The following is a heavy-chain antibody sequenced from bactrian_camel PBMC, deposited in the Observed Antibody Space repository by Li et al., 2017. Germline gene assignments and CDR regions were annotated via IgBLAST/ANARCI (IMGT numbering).Heavy chain of an antibody. CDR2: VNGGGDAT. D-gene: IGHD5*01. Sequence: VQLVESGGGSVQPGGSLRLSCAASGFIFSNYGMSWVRQAPGKALEWVSTVNGGGDATRYADSVKGRFTISRDKAKNTLYLQMNSLKTEDTAMYFCAWGVALVGGQGTQVTVS. CDR3: AWGVALV. V-gene: IGHV3S42*01. J-gene: IGHJ4*01. CDR1: GFIFSNYG.